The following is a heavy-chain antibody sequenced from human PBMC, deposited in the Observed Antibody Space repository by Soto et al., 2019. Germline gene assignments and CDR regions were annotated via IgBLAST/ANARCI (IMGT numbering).Heavy chain of an antibody. CDR2: IIPIFGTA. CDR3: ARDLYGATGTTNWFDP. CDR1: GGTFSSYA. V-gene: IGHV1-69*06. J-gene: IGHJ5*02. D-gene: IGHD1-7*01. Sequence: QVQLVQSGAEVKKPGSSVKVSCEASGGTFSSYAISWVRQAPGQGLEWKGGIIPIFGTANYAQKFQGRVTITADKSTSTAYMELSSLRSEDTAVYYCARDLYGATGTTNWFDPWGQGTLVTVSS.